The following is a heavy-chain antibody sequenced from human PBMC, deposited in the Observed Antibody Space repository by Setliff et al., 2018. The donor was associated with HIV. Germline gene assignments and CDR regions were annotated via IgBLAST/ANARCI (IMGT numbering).Heavy chain of an antibody. CDR1: GGSLSGYY. CDR3: VRDDYGYNGKGFDY. Sequence: PSETLSLTCAVYGGSLSGYYWSWIRQPPGKGLEWIGEINHSGSTNYNPSLKSRVTISVDTSNNQISLRLSSVTAADTAMYYCVRDDYGYNGKGFDYWGPGTLVTVSS. J-gene: IGHJ4*02. CDR2: INHSGST. D-gene: IGHD4-17*01. V-gene: IGHV4-34*01.